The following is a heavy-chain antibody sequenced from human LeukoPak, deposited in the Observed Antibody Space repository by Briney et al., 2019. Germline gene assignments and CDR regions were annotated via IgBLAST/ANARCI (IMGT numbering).Heavy chain of an antibody. V-gene: IGHV3-23*01. J-gene: IGHJ4*02. CDR3: AKKVGLVSAPLWSFDV. Sequence: PSGSLRRSCEASGFTFSSYARSWVRQAPGKGLEWVAAITDPAGSYDYPFSVKGRFTVSKANSNNTLFLQINRPTAEATATYYFAKKVGLVSAPLWSFDVWGQGTLVAVSS. CDR1: GFTFSSYA. CDR2: ITDPAGSY. D-gene: IGHD3-10*01.